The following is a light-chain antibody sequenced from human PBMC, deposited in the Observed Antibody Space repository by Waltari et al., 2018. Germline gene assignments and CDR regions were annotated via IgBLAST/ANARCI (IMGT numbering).Light chain of an antibody. Sequence: EIVLTQSPGTLSLSPGERATLSCRASPSVSSSYLAWYQQKPGQAPRLLIYGASSRATGIPDRFSGSGSGTDFTLTISRLEPEDFAVYYCQQYGSSLYTFGQGTNL. CDR3: QQYGSSLYT. V-gene: IGKV3-20*01. J-gene: IGKJ2*01. CDR1: PSVSSSY. CDR2: GAS.